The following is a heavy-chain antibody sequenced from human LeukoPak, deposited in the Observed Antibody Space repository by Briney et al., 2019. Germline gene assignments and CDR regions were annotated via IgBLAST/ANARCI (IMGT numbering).Heavy chain of an antibody. J-gene: IGHJ4*02. V-gene: IGHV3-64*01. D-gene: IGHD6-19*01. Sequence: GGSLRLSCAASGFTFDIYAMHWVRQAPGKGLEYVLGISDQGGSTYYANSVKGRFTISRDNSKNTLYLQMGSLRAEDTAVYYCARVDSTGWDDAFDYWGQGTLVTVSS. CDR3: ARVDSTGWDDAFDY. CDR1: GFTFDIYA. CDR2: ISDQGGST.